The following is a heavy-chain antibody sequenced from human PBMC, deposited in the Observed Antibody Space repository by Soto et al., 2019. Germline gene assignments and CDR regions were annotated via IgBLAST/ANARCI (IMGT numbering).Heavy chain of an antibody. CDR2: GTGSGGTT. V-gene: IGHV3-23*01. D-gene: IGHD6-19*01. CDR1: GFTFSSYA. Sequence: EVQLLESGGGLVQTGGSLRLSCAASGFTFSSYAMSWVRQAPGKGLEWVSTGTGSGGTTYYADSVKGRFTISRDNSKNSVSLKTNSLRADYTGVYYCVKGGTVSVSLKYLHHGCQRSLVSVSS. J-gene: IGHJ1*01. CDR3: VKGGTVSVSLKYLHH.